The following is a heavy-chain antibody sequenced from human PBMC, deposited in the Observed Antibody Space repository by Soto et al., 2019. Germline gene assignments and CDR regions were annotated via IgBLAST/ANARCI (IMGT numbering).Heavy chain of an antibody. V-gene: IGHV1-69*02. CDR3: ASRLDYGGNGFDP. D-gene: IGHD4-17*01. Sequence: SVKVSCKASGGTFSSYTISWVRQAPGQGLEWMGRIIPILGIANYAQKFQGRVTTTADKSTSTAYMELSSLRSEDTAVYYCASRLDYGGNGFDPWGQGTLVTVSS. CDR1: GGTFSSYT. CDR2: IIPILGIA. J-gene: IGHJ5*02.